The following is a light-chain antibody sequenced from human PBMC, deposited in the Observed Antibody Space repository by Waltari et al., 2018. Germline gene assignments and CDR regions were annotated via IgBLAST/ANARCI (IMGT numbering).Light chain of an antibody. Sequence: SYEVTQPPSVSVSPRQRATITCSGEKLGSTYVSWYQQKSGQSPVLVIYRDDKRPSGIPGRFAGSNAGNTATLTISGTQPMDEADYYCQAWDSSAFVFGAGTKVTVL. J-gene: IGLJ1*01. CDR2: RDD. V-gene: IGLV3-1*01. CDR1: KLGSTY. CDR3: QAWDSSAFV.